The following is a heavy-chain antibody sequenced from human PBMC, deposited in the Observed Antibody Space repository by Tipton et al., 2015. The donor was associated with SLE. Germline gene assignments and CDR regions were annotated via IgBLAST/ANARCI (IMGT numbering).Heavy chain of an antibody. CDR3: AKDRGDYISNAFDI. D-gene: IGHD4-17*01. CDR2: IRYDGSNK. J-gene: IGHJ3*02. Sequence: SGFTFSSYGMHWVRQAPGKGLEWVAFIRYDGSNKYYADSVKGRFTISRDNSKNTLYLQMNSLRAEDTAVYYCAKDRGDYISNAFDIWGQGTMVTVSS. V-gene: IGHV3-30*02. CDR1: GFTFSSYG.